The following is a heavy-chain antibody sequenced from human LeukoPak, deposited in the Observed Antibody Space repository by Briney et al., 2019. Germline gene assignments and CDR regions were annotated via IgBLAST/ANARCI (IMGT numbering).Heavy chain of an antibody. CDR1: GFTFSGSD. D-gene: IGHD5-18*01. J-gene: IGHJ4*02. CDR3: ANNEARAMALCLN. CDR2: IDAGGGST. V-gene: IGHV3-23*01. Sequence: GGSLRLSCAASGFTFSGSDMSWVRQAPGKGLEWVSAIDAGGGSTYYAEPVKGRFTFSRDNSRNTLYLQINSLRAGDTAVYYCANNEARAMALCLNWGQGTLVIVSS.